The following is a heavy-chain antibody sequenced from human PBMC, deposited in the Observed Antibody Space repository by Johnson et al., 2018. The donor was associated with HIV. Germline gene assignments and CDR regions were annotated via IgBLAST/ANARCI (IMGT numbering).Heavy chain of an antibody. CDR1: GFTFRSYG. Sequence: QVQLVESGGGLVKPGGSLRLSCAASGFTFRSYGMHWVRQAPGKGLEWVADSVKGRFTITRDNSKKTLYLQMNSLRAEDTAVSYCARDRHYSGSDWDAFDIWGQGTMVTVSS. J-gene: IGHJ3*02. CDR3: ARDRHYSGSDWDAFDI. V-gene: IGHV3-33*01. D-gene: IGHD1-26*01.